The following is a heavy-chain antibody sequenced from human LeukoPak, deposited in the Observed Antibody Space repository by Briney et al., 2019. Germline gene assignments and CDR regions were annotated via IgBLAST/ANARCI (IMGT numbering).Heavy chain of an antibody. Sequence: GGSLRLSCAASRYTFSSYWMSWVRQAPGKGLEWVANIKQDGSEKYYVDSVKGRFTISRDNAKNSLYLQMNSLRAEDTAVYYCASWAFDIWGQGTMVTVSS. CDR3: ASWAFDI. CDR2: IKQDGSEK. J-gene: IGHJ3*02. CDR1: RYTFSSYW. V-gene: IGHV3-7*03.